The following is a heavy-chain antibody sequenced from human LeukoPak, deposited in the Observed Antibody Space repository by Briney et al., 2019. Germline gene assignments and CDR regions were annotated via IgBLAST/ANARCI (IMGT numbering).Heavy chain of an antibody. CDR1: GSTFSMSS. J-gene: IGHJ4*02. CDR3: ARGRAGIAAAGFDY. D-gene: IGHD6-13*01. Sequence: GGSLRLSCATSGSTFSMSSMHWVRLAPGKGLEWLAGISFDGANKFSGDSVKGRFSISRDNSKNTLYLQMNSLRLDDTAVYFCARGRAGIAAAGFDYWGQGTLVTVSS. V-gene: IGHV3-30*04. CDR2: ISFDGANK.